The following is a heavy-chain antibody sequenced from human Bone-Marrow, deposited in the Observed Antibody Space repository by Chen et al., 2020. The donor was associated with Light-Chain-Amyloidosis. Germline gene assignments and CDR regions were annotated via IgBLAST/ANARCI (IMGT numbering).Heavy chain of an antibody. CDR3: ATCQLSAAGTGYYFDY. Sequence: QVQLVESGGGVVQPGRSLRLSCAASGFTFSSYGMHWVRQAPGKGLGWVAGIWYDGSNKNYADSVKGRFTISRDNSKHTLYMQMNSLRAEDTAVYHCATCQLSAAGTGYYFDYWGQGTLVTVSS. D-gene: IGHD6-13*01. J-gene: IGHJ4*02. V-gene: IGHV3-33*01. CDR2: IWYDGSNK. CDR1: GFTFSSYG.